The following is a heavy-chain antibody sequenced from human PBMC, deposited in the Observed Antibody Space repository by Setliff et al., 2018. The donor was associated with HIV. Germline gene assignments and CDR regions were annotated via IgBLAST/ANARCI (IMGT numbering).Heavy chain of an antibody. Sequence: SETLSLTCNVSAASVGTGAYYWSWIRQSPGKGLEWLGYLYYSGSIDYNPSLKTRVSISIDMSKNQFSLKMSSVTAADKAVYFCARGLRTSLVFFDSWGQGILVTVSS. V-gene: IGHV4-61*08. CDR3: ARGLRTSLVFFDS. CDR2: LYYSGSI. D-gene: IGHD2-8*01. J-gene: IGHJ4*02. CDR1: AASVGTGAYY.